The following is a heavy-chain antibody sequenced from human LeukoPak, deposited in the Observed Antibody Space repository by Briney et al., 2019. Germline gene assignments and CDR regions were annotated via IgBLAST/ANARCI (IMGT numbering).Heavy chain of an antibody. V-gene: IGHV3-30*18. CDR2: ISYDGINK. CDR3: AKDFYDTSANGAFDI. J-gene: IGHJ3*02. D-gene: IGHD3-22*01. Sequence: GRSLRLSCAASGFTFSTYAMHWVRQAPGKVLEWVAVISYDGINKYYADSLKGRFTISRDNSKNTLYLQVNSLRPEDTAVYYCAKDFYDTSANGAFDIWGHGTMVTVSS. CDR1: GFTFSTYA.